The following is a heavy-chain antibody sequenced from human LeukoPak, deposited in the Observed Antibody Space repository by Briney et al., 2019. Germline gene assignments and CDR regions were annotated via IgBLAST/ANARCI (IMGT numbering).Heavy chain of an antibody. Sequence: NSSETLSLTCTVSGGSISSGSYYWSWIRQPAGKGLEWIARIYTSGSTNYNPSLKSRVTISVDTSKNQFSLKLSSVTAADTAVYYCARGTTYNQYYYDSSGYYSFDYWGQGTLVTVSS. D-gene: IGHD3-22*01. CDR3: ARGTTYNQYYYDSSGYYSFDY. J-gene: IGHJ4*02. V-gene: IGHV4-61*02. CDR1: GGSISSGSYY. CDR2: IYTSGST.